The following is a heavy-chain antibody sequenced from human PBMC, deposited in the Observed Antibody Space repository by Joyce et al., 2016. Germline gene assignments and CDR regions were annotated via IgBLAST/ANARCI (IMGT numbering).Heavy chain of an antibody. CDR2: ISYDGRTK. J-gene: IGHJ4*02. CDR3: VKRRKYSGDDFDH. CDR1: GFTFRSFA. Sequence: QVQLVESGGGVVQPGRSLRLSCEASGFTFRSFAVHWVRQAPGKGMEWGAVISYDGRTKHYAESGKGRFTISRDNSKNTLHLDMNSLRTEDTAVYYCVKRRKYSGDDFDHWGQGTLVIVSS. V-gene: IGHV3-30*18. D-gene: IGHD5-12*01.